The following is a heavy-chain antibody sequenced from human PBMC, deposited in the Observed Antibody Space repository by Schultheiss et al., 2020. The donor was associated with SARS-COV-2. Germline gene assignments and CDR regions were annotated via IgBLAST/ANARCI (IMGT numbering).Heavy chain of an antibody. CDR2: INHSGST. J-gene: IGHJ4*02. D-gene: IGHD3-16*01. Sequence: SETLSLTCAVSGGSISSGGYYWSWIRQPPGKGLEWIGEINHSGSTNYNPSLKSRVTISVDTSKNQFSLKVSSVTAADTAVYYCARGDYGDYWGQGTLVTVSS. CDR1: GGSISSGGYY. V-gene: IGHV4-39*07. CDR3: ARGDYGDY.